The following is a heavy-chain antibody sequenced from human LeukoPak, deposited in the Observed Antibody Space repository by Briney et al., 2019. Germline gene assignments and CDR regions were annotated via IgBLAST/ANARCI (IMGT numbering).Heavy chain of an antibody. Sequence: GESLRLSCEASGFTFSNYRMNWVRQAPGKGLEWVSSISSSSTYKYYADSVKGRFTISRDNSKNTLYLQMNSLRAEDKAVYYCAKDLTTLYFSYYYDSSGPVDDWGQGTLVTVSS. J-gene: IGHJ4*02. V-gene: IGHV3-21*04. CDR2: ISSSSTYK. CDR1: GFTFSNYR. CDR3: AKDLTTLYFSYYYDSSGPVDD. D-gene: IGHD3-22*01.